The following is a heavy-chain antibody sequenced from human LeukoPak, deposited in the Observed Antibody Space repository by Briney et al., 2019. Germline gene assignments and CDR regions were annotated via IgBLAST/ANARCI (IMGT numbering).Heavy chain of an antibody. V-gene: IGHV3-33*08. Sequence: PGRSLRLSCAASGFTFSSYAMHWVRQAPGKGLEWVAVIWYDGSNKYYADSVKGRFTISRDNSKNTLYLQMNSLRAEDTAVYYCARSAAAGTKELYYWGQGTLVTVSS. D-gene: IGHD6-13*01. CDR2: IWYDGSNK. CDR1: GFTFSSYA. J-gene: IGHJ4*02. CDR3: ARSAAAGTKELYY.